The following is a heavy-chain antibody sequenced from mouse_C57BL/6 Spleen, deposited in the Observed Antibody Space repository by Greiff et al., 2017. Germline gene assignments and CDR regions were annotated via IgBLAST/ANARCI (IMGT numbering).Heavy chain of an antibody. J-gene: IGHJ3*01. D-gene: IGHD2-4*01. V-gene: IGHV14-2*01. CDR1: GFNIKDYY. CDR3: APYYDYDRGFAY. Sequence: EVQLQQSGAELVKPGASVKLSCTASGFNIKDYYMHWVKQRTEQGLEWIGRIDPEDGETKSAPKFQGKATITADTASNTAYLQLSSLTSEDTAVYYCAPYYDYDRGFAYWGQGTLVTVSA. CDR2: IDPEDGET.